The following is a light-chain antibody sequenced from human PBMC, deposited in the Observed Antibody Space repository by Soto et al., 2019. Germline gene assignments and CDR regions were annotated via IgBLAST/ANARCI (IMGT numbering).Light chain of an antibody. V-gene: IGLV2-14*01. Sequence: QSALTQPASVSGSPGQSITISCTGTSSDVGGYNYVSWFQQHPGKAPNLIIYDVYRRPSGVSYRFSGSKSGNTTSLTISGLQAEDEADYYCSSYTTRSTVVFGRGTKVTVL. J-gene: IGLJ2*01. CDR1: SSDVGGYNY. CDR2: DVY. CDR3: SSYTTRSTVV.